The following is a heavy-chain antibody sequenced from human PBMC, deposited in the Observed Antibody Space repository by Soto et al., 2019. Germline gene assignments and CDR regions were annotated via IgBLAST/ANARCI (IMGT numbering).Heavy chain of an antibody. CDR1: GFTFRSYG. D-gene: IGHD2-21*02. CDR2: ISSDGSNK. J-gene: IGHJ4*02. V-gene: IGHV3-30*03. CDR3: ESWSRGDVADSLEF. Sequence: GGSLRLSCAASGFTFRSYGIHWVRQAPGKGLEWVAVISSDGSNKYYVDSVKVRSTISRDKSKDTVYLQMNSLRDEDSDMLYCESWSRGDVADSLEFWGQGTLVTVSS.